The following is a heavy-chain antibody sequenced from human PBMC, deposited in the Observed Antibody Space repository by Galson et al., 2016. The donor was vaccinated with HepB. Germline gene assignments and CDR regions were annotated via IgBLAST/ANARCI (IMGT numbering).Heavy chain of an antibody. J-gene: IGHJ5*02. D-gene: IGHD5-18*01. V-gene: IGHV4/OR15-8*01. CDR1: GGSISTSNW. Sequence: SETLSLTCGVSGGSISTSNWWTWVRQTPGKGLEWIGEIYQSGGTNYNPSPKSRVPMSVDKAKNQFSLRLTSVTAADTAVYYCGRFIWPLRNTGNWFDPWGQGILVTVSS. CDR2: IYQSGGT. CDR3: GRFIWPLRNTGNWFDP.